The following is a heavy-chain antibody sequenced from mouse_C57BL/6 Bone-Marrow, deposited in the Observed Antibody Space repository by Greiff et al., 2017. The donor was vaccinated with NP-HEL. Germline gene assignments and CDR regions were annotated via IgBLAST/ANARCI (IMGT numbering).Heavy chain of an antibody. CDR3: AKNSNYYGSSWGYFDV. J-gene: IGHJ1*03. CDR1: GFSLTSYG. Sequence: QVQLQQSGPGLVQPSQSLSITCTVSGFSLTSYGVHWVRQSPGKGLEWLGVIWRGGSTDYNAAFMSRLSITKDNSKSQVFFKMNSLQADDTAIYYCAKNSNYYGSSWGYFDVWGTGTTVTVSS. V-gene: IGHV2-5*01. D-gene: IGHD1-1*01. CDR2: IWRGGST.